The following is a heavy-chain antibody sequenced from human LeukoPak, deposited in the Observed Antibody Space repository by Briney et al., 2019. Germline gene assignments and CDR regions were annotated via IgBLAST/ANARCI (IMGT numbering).Heavy chain of an antibody. CDR1: GFTLSSYA. V-gene: IGHV3-23*01. Sequence: GGSLRLSCAASGFTLSSYAMSWVRQAPGKGLEWVSGISGSGGSTYHADSVKGRFTISRDNSKNTLYLQMNSLRAEDTAVYYCAKDRRSVTETYYFDYWGQGTLVTVSS. CDR3: AKDRRSVTETYYFDY. J-gene: IGHJ4*02. CDR2: ISGSGGST. D-gene: IGHD1-14*01.